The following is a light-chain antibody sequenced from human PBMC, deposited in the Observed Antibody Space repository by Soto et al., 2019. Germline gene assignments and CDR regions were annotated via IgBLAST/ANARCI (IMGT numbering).Light chain of an antibody. CDR2: ANN. V-gene: IGLV1-44*01. CDR1: NSNIGSNT. Sequence: QAVVTQPPSVSATPGQRVTISCSGSNSNIGSNTVSWYQQLPGTAPTLLISANNQRPSGVPDRFSGSKSGTSASLAVSGLQSEDEADYYCASWDVSVNGPVFGGGTQLTVL. J-gene: IGLJ3*02. CDR3: ASWDVSVNGPV.